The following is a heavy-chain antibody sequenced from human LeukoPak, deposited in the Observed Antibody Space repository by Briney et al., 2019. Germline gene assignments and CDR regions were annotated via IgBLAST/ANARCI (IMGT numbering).Heavy chain of an antibody. V-gene: IGHV4-39*07. CDR3: ARGLRYFDWLFPPNY. CDR2: IYYSGST. D-gene: IGHD3-9*01. J-gene: IGHJ4*02. Sequence: SETPSLTCTVSGGSLSSSSYYWGWIRQPPGKGLEWIGSIYYSGSTYYNPPLKSRVTISVDTSKNQFSLKLSSVTAADTAVYYCARGLRYFDWLFPPNYWGQGTLVTVSS. CDR1: GGSLSSSSYY.